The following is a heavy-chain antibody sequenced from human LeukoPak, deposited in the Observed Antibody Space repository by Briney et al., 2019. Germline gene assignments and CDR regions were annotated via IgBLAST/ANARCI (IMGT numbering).Heavy chain of an antibody. Sequence: PGGSLRLSCAACGFTFSSYWMHWVRQAPGKGLVWVSRINSDGSSTMYADSVKGRFTVSRDNAEYTLYLQMNSLRVEDMAVYFCARGFLITGTTWEAYYYYYMDVWGKGTTVTVSS. CDR1: GFTFSSYW. J-gene: IGHJ6*03. V-gene: IGHV3-74*03. CDR2: INSDGSST. D-gene: IGHD1-20*01. CDR3: ARGFLITGTTWEAYYYYYMDV.